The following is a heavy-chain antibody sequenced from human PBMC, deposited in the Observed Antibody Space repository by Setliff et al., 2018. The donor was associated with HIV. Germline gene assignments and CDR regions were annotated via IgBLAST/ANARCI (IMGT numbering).Heavy chain of an antibody. Sequence: GGSLRLSCAASGFTFSSYWISWVRQAPGKGLEWVANIKQDGSEKYYADSMKGRFTISRDNAKNSLYLQMNSLRADDTAVYFCARPTNIDTLYYGSQTFYMYYYGLDVWGQGTTVTVSS. CDR3: ARPTNIDTLYYGSQTFYMYYYGLDV. J-gene: IGHJ6*02. CDR1: GFTFSSYW. CDR2: IKQDGSEK. V-gene: IGHV3-7*01. D-gene: IGHD1-26*01.